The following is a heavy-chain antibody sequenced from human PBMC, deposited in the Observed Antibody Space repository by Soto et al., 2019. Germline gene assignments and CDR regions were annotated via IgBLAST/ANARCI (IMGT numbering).Heavy chain of an antibody. V-gene: IGHV3-74*01. Sequence: PGEALKISCAASGFTFSRYWMHWVRQAPGKGLVCVSRINSDGSSTSYADSVKGRFTISRDNAKNTLYLQMNSLRAEDTAVYYCARYFHAYGGPAFDIWGQGTMVTVSS. CDR3: ARYFHAYGGPAFDI. CDR1: GFTFSRYW. J-gene: IGHJ3*02. CDR2: INSDGSST. D-gene: IGHD4-17*01.